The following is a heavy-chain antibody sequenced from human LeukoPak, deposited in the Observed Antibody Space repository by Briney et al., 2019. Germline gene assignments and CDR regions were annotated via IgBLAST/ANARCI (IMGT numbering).Heavy chain of an antibody. CDR1: GFTFRNYW. Sequence: GGSLRLSCAASGFTFRNYWMSWVRQAPGKGPEWVANIKYDGSERNYVDSVKGRFTISRDNAKISLYLQLNSLRAQDTAVYYCGRIREGGGVDAWGLGTMVIVSS. CDR2: IKYDGSER. CDR3: GRIREGGGVDA. V-gene: IGHV3-7*01. D-gene: IGHD3-16*01. J-gene: IGHJ3*01.